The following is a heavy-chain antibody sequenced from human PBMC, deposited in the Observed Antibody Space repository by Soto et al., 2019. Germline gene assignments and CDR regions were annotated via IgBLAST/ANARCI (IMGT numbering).Heavy chain of an antibody. CDR2: ISNSGDT. D-gene: IGHD3-10*01. CDR3: TKPKYRGVVVNV. V-gene: IGHV3-23*01. J-gene: IGHJ6*02. Sequence: VQLLESGGALVQPGGSLRLSCAASGFTFSSYAIYWVRQAPGKGLEWVSTISNSGDTYYADSVEGRFTISRDNSKDTLYRQMHSLRAEDTAVYYCTKPKYRGVVVNVWGQGTTVTVSS. CDR1: GFTFSSYA.